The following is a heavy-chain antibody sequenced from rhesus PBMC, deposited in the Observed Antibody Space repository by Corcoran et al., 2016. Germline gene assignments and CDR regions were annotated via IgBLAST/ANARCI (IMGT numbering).Heavy chain of an antibody. V-gene: IGHV1S2*01. D-gene: IGHD1-20*01. CDR1: GYTFTDYY. CDR3: ARDQGSWNNGGLDS. Sequence: QVQLVQSGAEVKKPGSSVKVSCKASGYTFTDYYMHWVRQAPRQGLEWMGWINPYNGNTKYAQKFQGRVTMSRDTSTSTADIELSSLRSEDTAVYYCARDQGSWNNGGLDSWGQGVVVTVSS. J-gene: IGHJ6*01. CDR2: INPYNGNT.